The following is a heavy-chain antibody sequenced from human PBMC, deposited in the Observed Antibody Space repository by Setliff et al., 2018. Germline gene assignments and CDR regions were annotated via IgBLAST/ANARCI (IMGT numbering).Heavy chain of an antibody. CDR3: ARMSGFLYMDV. D-gene: IGHD3-3*01. CDR1: GDSISSSSYY. CDR2: INYSGIT. Sequence: PSETLSLTCSVSGDSISSSSYYWGWIRQPPGKGLEWIGSINYSGITYYSPSLKSRVIVSVDTSKNQFPLKLSSVTAADTAVYYCARMSGFLYMDVWGKGTTVTVSS. J-gene: IGHJ6*03. V-gene: IGHV4-39*01.